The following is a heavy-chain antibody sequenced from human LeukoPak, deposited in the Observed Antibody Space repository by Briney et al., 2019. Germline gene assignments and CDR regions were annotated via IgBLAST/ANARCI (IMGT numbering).Heavy chain of an antibody. CDR1: GYTFTSYY. CDR2: INPSGGST. J-gene: IGHJ5*02. Sequence: ASVKVSCKASGYTFTSYYMHWVRQAPGQGLEWMGIINPSGGSTSYAQKFQGRVTMTRDMSTSTVYMELSSLRSEDTAVYYCARVSVLYSESGGSFDPWGQGTLVTVSS. D-gene: IGHD6-13*01. V-gene: IGHV1-46*01. CDR3: ARVSVLYSESGGSFDP.